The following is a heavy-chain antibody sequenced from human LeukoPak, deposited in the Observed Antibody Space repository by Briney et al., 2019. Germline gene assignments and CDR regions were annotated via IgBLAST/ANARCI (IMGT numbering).Heavy chain of an antibody. CDR3: AKADYWSPENYFDS. J-gene: IGHJ4*02. Sequence: GGSLRLSCVASGFPFRSYAMTWVRQTPGQGLESVSVITDDEDTYYADSVKGRFTISRDNSQNTVFLQMNSLRVEDTAVYYCAKADYWSPENYFDSWGQGTLVTVSS. V-gene: IGHV3-23*01. CDR1: GFPFRSYA. D-gene: IGHD1-1*01. CDR2: ITDDEDT.